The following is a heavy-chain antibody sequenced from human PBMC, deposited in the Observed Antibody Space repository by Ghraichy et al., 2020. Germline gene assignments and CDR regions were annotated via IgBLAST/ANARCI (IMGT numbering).Heavy chain of an antibody. CDR2: IDSSSSYI. J-gene: IGHJ3*02. V-gene: IGHV3-21*01. Sequence: SLNISCAASGFTFISYSMDWVRQAPGKGLEWVAYIDSSSSYIYYADSVKGRFTISRDNAKNSLFLQMNSLRADDTAVYYCARDPGYCSGGNCYNDAFDIWGQGTMVTVSS. CDR3: ARDPGYCSGGNCYNDAFDI. CDR1: GFTFISYS. D-gene: IGHD2-15*01.